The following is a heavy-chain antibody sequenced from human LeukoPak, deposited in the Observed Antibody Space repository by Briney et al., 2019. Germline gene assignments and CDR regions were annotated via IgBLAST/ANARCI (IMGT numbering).Heavy chain of an antibody. D-gene: IGHD5-18*01. CDR2: IYYSGST. V-gene: IGHV4-59*01. J-gene: IGHJ6*03. CDR1: GGSISSYY. Sequence: SETLSLTCTVSGGSISSYYWSWIRQPPGKGLEWIGYIYYSGSTNYNPSLKSRVTISVDTSKNQFSLKLSSVTAADTAVYYCARVETAMDLYYYYYYMDVWGKGTTVTVSS. CDR3: ARVETAMDLYYYYYYMDV.